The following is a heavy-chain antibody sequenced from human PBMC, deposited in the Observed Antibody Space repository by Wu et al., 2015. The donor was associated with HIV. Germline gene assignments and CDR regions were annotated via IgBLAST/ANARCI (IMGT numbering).Heavy chain of an antibody. CDR1: GYNFNEYY. CDR3: VRDAGPVEFDH. V-gene: IGHV1-2*02. J-gene: IGHJ4*02. CDR2: INPKTGKT. D-gene: IGHD6-19*01. Sequence: QVQLVQSGPEVKAPGASVTVSCKGSGYNFNEYYTHWVRQAPGHGPEWMGFINPKTGKTKYAEKFQDRVILSRDTSTRTTYMELTRLTSDDSTIYYCVRDAGPVEFDHWGQGTLVIVSS.